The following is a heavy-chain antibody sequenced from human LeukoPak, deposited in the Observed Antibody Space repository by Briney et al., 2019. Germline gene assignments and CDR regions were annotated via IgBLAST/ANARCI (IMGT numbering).Heavy chain of an antibody. V-gene: IGHV3-7*01. Sequence: PGGSLRLSCAASGFTFSSYWMSWVRQAPGKELEWVANIKQDGGEIYYVDSVKGRFTISRDNAKNSLSLQMNSLRAEDTAVYYCARDQHDIFGYYMDVWGKGTTVTISS. D-gene: IGHD3-9*01. CDR1: GFTFSSYW. CDR2: IKQDGGEI. CDR3: ARDQHDIFGYYMDV. J-gene: IGHJ6*03.